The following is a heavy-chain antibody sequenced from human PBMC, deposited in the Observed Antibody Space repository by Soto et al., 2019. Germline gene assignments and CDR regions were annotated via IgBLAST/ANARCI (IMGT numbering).Heavy chain of an antibody. CDR1: GFTFSSYA. V-gene: IGHV3-30-3*01. J-gene: IGHJ5*02. CDR2: ISYDGSNK. Sequence: QVQLVESGGGVVQPGRSLRLSCAASGFTFSSYAMHWVRQAPGKGLEWVAVISYDGSNKYYADSVKGRFTISRDNSKNTLYLQMNSLRAEDTAVYYCARDPADSSGYYPNWFAPWGQGTLVTVSS. D-gene: IGHD3-22*01. CDR3: ARDPADSSGYYPNWFAP.